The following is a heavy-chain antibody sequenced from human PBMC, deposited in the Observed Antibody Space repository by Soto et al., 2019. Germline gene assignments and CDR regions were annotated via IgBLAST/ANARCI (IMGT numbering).Heavy chain of an antibody. Sequence: SDTLSLTCTVSGGSISSHYWSWIRQPPGKGLEWIGYIYYSGSTNYNPSLKSRVTISVDTAKNQFSLRLSSVTAADTAVYYCAREYYYDSSGRPYGMDVWGQGTTVTVSS. CDR2: IYYSGST. D-gene: IGHD3-22*01. CDR1: GGSISSHY. V-gene: IGHV4-59*11. J-gene: IGHJ6*02. CDR3: AREYYYDSSGRPYGMDV.